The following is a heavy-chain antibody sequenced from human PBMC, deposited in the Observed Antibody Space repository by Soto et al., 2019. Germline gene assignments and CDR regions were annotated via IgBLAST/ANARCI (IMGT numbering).Heavy chain of an antibody. J-gene: IGHJ4*02. CDR2: IKQDESEK. D-gene: IGHD3-16*01. CDR3: VRDVAFDYVN. CDR1: GFSFSSYW. Sequence: EVQLVESGGGLVQPGGSLRIPCTVSGFSFSSYWMSWVRQAPGKGLEWVASIKQDESEKYYVDSVKGRFTISRDNADDSLFLQMNSLSADDTAVYFCVRDVAFDYVNWGQGTLVTVSS. V-gene: IGHV3-7*01.